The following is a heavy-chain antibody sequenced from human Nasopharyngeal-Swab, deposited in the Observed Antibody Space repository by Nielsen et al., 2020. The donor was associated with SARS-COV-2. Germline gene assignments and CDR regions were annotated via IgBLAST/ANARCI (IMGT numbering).Heavy chain of an antibody. Sequence: GGSLRLSCAASGFTFDDYGMHWVRQAPGKGLEWVSGISWDGLTIGYADSVKGRFTISRDNAKNSLYLQMNSLRVEDMAFYYCAKATNARYDFWSDSFDYWGQGTLVTVSS. CDR3: AKATNARYDFWSDSFDY. CDR2: ISWDGLTI. D-gene: IGHD3-3*01. CDR1: GFTFDDYG. V-gene: IGHV3-9*03. J-gene: IGHJ4*02.